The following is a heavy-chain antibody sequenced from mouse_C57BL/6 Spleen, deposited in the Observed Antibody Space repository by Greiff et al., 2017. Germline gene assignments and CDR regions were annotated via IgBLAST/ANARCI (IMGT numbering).Heavy chain of an antibody. D-gene: IGHD1-1*01. Sequence: QVQLQQPGAELVRPGSSVKLSCKASGYTFTSYWMHWVKQRPIQGLEWIGNIDPSDSETNYNQKFKDKATLTVDKSSSTAYMQLSSLTSEASAVYYCARGEIYCDYFDYWGQGTTLTVSS. CDR2: IDPSDSET. V-gene: IGHV1-52*01. CDR1: GYTFTSYW. CDR3: ARGEIYCDYFDY. J-gene: IGHJ2*01.